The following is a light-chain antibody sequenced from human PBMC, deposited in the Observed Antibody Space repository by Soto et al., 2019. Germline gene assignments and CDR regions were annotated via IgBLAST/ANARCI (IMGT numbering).Light chain of an antibody. V-gene: IGLV2-14*01. Sequence: QSALTQPASVSGSPGQSITISCTGTSSDVGGYNYVSWYQQHPGKAPKLMIYEVSNRPSGVSNRFSGSKPGNTASLTISGLQAEDEADYYCSSYTSSSTGVFGTGTKLTVL. CDR1: SSDVGGYNY. J-gene: IGLJ1*01. CDR2: EVS. CDR3: SSYTSSSTGV.